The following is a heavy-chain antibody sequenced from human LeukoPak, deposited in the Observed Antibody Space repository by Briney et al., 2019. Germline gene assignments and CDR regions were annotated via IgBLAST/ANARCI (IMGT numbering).Heavy chain of an antibody. D-gene: IGHD4-23*01. J-gene: IGHJ4*02. Sequence: GGSLRLSCAASGFTFSSYGMHWVRQAPGKGLEWVAVISYDGSSKYYADSVKGRFTISRDNSKNTLYLQMNSLRAEDTAVYYCAKDPLPDYGGNSGSVDYWGQGTLVTVSS. CDR3: AKDPLPDYGGNSGSVDY. CDR1: GFTFSSYG. CDR2: ISYDGSSK. V-gene: IGHV3-30*18.